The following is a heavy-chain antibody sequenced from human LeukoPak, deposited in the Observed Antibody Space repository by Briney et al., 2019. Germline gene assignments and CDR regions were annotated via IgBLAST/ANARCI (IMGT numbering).Heavy chain of an antibody. CDR3: ARATGGYSYGYDY. Sequence: GGSLRLSCAASGFTFSSYSMNWVRQAPGKGLEWVSYVSSSSSTIYYADSVKGRFTISRDNAKNSLYLQMNSLRAEDTAVYYCARATGGYSYGYDYWGQGTLVTVSS. V-gene: IGHV3-48*01. CDR2: VSSSSSTI. D-gene: IGHD5-18*01. J-gene: IGHJ4*02. CDR1: GFTFSSYS.